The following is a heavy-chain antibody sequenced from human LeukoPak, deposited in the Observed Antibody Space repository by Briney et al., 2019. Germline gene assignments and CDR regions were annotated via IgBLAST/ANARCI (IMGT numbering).Heavy chain of an antibody. CDR3: ATRGKVAARPPGYYYYMDV. CDR2: VDPEDGET. V-gene: IGHV1-69-2*01. CDR1: GYTFTDYY. D-gene: IGHD6-6*01. J-gene: IGHJ6*03. Sequence: ATVKISCKVSGYTFTDYYMHWVQQAPGKVLEWMGLVDPEDGETIYAEKFQGRVTITADTSTDTAYMELSSLRSEDTAVYYCATRGKVAARPPGYYYYMDVWGKGTTVTVSS.